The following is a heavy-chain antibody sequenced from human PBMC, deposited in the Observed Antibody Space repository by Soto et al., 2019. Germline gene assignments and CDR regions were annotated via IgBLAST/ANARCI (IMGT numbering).Heavy chain of an antibody. CDR1: GFTFSIYA. D-gene: IGHD3-3*01. Sequence: LRLSCAASGFTFSIYAMSWVRQAPGKGLEWVSAISGSGGSTYYADSVKGRFTISRDNSKNTLYLQMNSLRAEDTAVYYCAKEPPAVTIFGVDLRGIWGQGTMVTVSS. CDR3: AKEPPAVTIFGVDLRGI. V-gene: IGHV3-23*01. J-gene: IGHJ3*02. CDR2: ISGSGGST.